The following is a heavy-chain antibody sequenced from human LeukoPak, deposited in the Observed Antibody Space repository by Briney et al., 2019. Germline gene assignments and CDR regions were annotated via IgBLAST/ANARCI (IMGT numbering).Heavy chain of an antibody. CDR3: ARGLILRGSGYPNWFDP. J-gene: IGHJ5*02. Sequence: ASVKVSCKASGYTFTSYDINWVRQATGQGLEWMGWMNPNSGNTGYAQKFQGRVTMTRNTSISTAYMELSSLRSEDTAVYYCARGLILRGSGYPNWFDPWGQGTLVTVST. CDR2: MNPNSGNT. D-gene: IGHD3-22*01. V-gene: IGHV1-8*01. CDR1: GYTFTSYD.